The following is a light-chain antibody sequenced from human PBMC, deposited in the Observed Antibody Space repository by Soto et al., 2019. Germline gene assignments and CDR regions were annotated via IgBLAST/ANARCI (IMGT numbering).Light chain of an antibody. Sequence: DIQMTQSPSSLSASVGDRVTITCRASQTISSYLNWYQQTPGRAPKLLIYAASSLQGGVPSRFIGSGSGTDFTLTISSLQPEDFATFYCQQTYSTPSSWTFGQGTKVEIK. V-gene: IGKV1-39*01. CDR2: AAS. CDR1: QTISSY. J-gene: IGKJ1*01. CDR3: QQTYSTPSSWT.